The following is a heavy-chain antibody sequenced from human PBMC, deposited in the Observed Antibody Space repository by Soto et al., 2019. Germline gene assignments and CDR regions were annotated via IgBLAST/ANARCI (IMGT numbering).Heavy chain of an antibody. V-gene: IGHV3-15*07. CDR1: GLTFNNAW. CDR3: TTAPRY. CDR2: IKTKADGGTP. J-gene: IGHJ4*02. Sequence: GGSLRLSCVVSGLTFNNAWMDWVRQAPGKGLEWVGRIKTKADGGTPDYGAPVKGRFTISRDDSKNTLYLQLNSLKIEDAAVYYCTTAPRYWGQGTLVTVSS.